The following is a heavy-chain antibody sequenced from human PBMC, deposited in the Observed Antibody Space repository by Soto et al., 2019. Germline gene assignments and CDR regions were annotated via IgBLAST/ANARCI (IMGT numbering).Heavy chain of an antibody. D-gene: IGHD1-26*01. J-gene: IGHJ4*02. CDR3: ARFTGLSKWTFDS. CDR2: ISAYNDKT. V-gene: IGHV1-18*01. CDR1: GYTFTSYG. Sequence: QVQLVQSGAEVKKPGASVKVSCRASGYTFTSYGISWVRQAPGQGLEWMGWISAYNDKTTYAQKFQGRLTMTTDTSSNTAYMEQRSLRYDDTAVYYLARFTGLSKWTFDSSGQGTLVTVSS.